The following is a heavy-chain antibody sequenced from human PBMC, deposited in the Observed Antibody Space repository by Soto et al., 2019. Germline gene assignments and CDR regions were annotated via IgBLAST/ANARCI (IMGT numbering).Heavy chain of an antibody. D-gene: IGHD1-26*01. J-gene: IGHJ6*02. CDR2: IIPFFGTL. V-gene: IGHV1-69*01. Sequence: QVQLVQSGAEVKKPGSSVKVSCEASGGTFSSYPINWVRHAPGQGLEWMGGIIPFFGTLNYAQKLQGRVTITADDSTSTAYMELRILRSEDTAVYYCARVGHITNYGMAVWGQGTTVTVSS. CDR1: GGTFSSYP. CDR3: ARVGHITNYGMAV.